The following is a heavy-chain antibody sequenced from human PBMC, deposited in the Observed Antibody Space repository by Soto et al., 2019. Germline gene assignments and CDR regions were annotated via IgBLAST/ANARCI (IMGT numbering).Heavy chain of an antibody. CDR2: IYYSGST. D-gene: IGHD6-19*01. V-gene: IGHV4-59*08. CDR1: GDSIRSYY. CDR3: ARHYGSFDP. J-gene: IGHJ5*02. Sequence: SETLSLTCTVSGDSIRSYYWSWIRQHPGKGLEWIGSIYYSGSTNYNPSLKSRVTISIDTSKNQFSLNLNSVTAADTAVYYCARHYGSFDPWGQGTLVTVSS.